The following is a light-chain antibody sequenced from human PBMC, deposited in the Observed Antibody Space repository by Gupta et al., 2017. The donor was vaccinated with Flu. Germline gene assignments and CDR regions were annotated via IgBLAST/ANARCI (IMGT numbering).Light chain of an antibody. CDR2: GAS. Sequence: GERATLSCRASQSVSSNSAWYQQKPGQAPRLLIYGASSRATGIPARFSGSESGTEFTLTISSLQSEDFAVYYCQQYNSWPRTFGQGTKLEIK. CDR1: QSVSSN. J-gene: IGKJ2*01. CDR3: QQYNSWPRT. V-gene: IGKV3-15*01.